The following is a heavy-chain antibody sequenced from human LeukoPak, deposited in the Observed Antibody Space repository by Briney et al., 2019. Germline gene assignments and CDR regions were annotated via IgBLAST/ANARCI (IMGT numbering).Heavy chain of an antibody. D-gene: IGHD3-10*02. V-gene: IGHV3-48*03. J-gene: IGHJ6*04. CDR1: WFTFSNHV. Sequence: GGTLRLSCSASWFTFSNHVMKWVRQAPGKGVEGVAYNSSSGSTIYYADSVKGRFTISRDNAKNSLYLQMNSLRAEDTAVYYCAELGITMIGGVWGKGTTVTISS. CDR3: AELGITMIGGV. CDR2: NSSSGSTI.